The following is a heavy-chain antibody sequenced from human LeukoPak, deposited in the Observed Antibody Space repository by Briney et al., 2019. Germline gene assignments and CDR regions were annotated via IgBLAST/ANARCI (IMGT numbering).Heavy chain of an antibody. Sequence: GGSLRLSCVASGFTFNTYAMHWVRQAPGKGLEWVAIIWYDGGNKYYADSVRGRFTISRDNSKNTLFLQMNSLRAEGTAIYYCARVDCTGGSCKPYYYYGMDVWGQGTTVTVSS. D-gene: IGHD2-15*01. CDR1: GFTFNTYA. CDR2: IWYDGGNK. CDR3: ARVDCTGGSCKPYYYYGMDV. V-gene: IGHV3-33*01. J-gene: IGHJ6*02.